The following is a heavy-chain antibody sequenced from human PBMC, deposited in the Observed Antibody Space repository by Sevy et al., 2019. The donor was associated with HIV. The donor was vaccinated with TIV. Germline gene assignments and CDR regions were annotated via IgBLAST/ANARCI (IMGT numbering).Heavy chain of an antibody. CDR2: ISGSGGGT. J-gene: IGHJ6*02. CDR1: GFTFSTYA. CDR3: AKDAYYYNSSGYSLSQWYYGMDV. Sequence: GGSLRLSCAASGFTFSTYAMSWVRQAPGKGLEWVSVISGSGGGTYYADSVKGRFTISRENSKNTLYLQMNSLRAGDSAVYYCAKDAYYYNSSGYSLSQWYYGMDVWGQGTTVTVSS. D-gene: IGHD3-22*01. V-gene: IGHV3-23*01.